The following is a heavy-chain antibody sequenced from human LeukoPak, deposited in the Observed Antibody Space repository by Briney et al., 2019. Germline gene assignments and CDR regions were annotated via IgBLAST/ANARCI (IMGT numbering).Heavy chain of an antibody. CDR3: AKDSRGGGATTFFDY. J-gene: IGHJ4*02. CDR2: ISWNSGSI. Sequence: GRSLRLSCAASGFTFDDYAMHWVRQAPGKGLEWVSGISWNSGSIGYADPVKGRFTISRDNAKNSLYLQMNSLRAEDTALYYCAKDSRGGGATTFFDYWGQGTLVTVSS. V-gene: IGHV3-9*01. D-gene: IGHD1-26*01. CDR1: GFTFDDYA.